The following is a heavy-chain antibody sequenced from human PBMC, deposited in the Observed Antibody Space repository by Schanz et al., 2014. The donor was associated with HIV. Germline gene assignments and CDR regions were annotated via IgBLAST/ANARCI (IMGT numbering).Heavy chain of an antibody. V-gene: IGHV3-7*01. CDR3: ARGRRGAVAGSSDY. J-gene: IGHJ4*02. D-gene: IGHD6-19*01. CDR1: GFTLSSYW. Sequence: EEQLVEAGGGLVQPGGSLRLSCAASGFTLSSYWMSWVRQAAGKGLEWVANIKQDGSEKYYVDSVKGRFTISRDNTENSLYLQMNSLRAEDTAVYYCARGRRGAVAGSSDYWGQGTLVTVSS. CDR2: IKQDGSEK.